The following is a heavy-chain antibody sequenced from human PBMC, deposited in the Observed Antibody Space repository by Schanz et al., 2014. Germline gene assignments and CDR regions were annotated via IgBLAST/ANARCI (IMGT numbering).Heavy chain of an antibody. CDR1: GFTFRGHA. Sequence: QVQLVESGGGVVQPGTSLRLSCAASGFTFRGHAMHWVRQAPGQGLEKVAVTSTDGTKTYYAASVRGRFTISRDNSKNTVYLQMNSLRAEDTAVYFCASLIGTTSAHFYGMDVWGQGTTVTVSS. J-gene: IGHJ6*02. CDR3: ASLIGTTSAHFYGMDV. CDR2: TSTDGTKT. V-gene: IGHV3-30*14. D-gene: IGHD1-7*01.